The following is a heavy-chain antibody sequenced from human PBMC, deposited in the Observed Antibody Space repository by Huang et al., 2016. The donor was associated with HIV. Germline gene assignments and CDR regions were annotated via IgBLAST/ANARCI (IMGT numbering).Heavy chain of an antibody. CDR1: GGSIDNRNSY. D-gene: IGHD3-3*01. V-gene: IGHV4-39*01. CDR3: ARRWDYDFWSGFSYYFGS. Sequence: QLQLQESGPGQVKPSETLSLTCTVSGGSIDNRNSYWGWIRQPPGKGLEWIGNIYYSGTTSNNPSLKRRATISVDTSKNEFSLRLGSVTAAETAVYYCARRWDYDFWSGFSYYFGSWGQGTLVTVSS. CDR2: IYYSGTT. J-gene: IGHJ4*02.